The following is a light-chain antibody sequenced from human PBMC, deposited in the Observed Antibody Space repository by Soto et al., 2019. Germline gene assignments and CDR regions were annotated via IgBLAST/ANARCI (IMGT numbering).Light chain of an antibody. J-gene: IGLJ2*01. CDR1: DIGSKS. CDR2: RDT. V-gene: IGLV3-9*01. Sequence: SYELTQPLSMSVALRQTARISCGGDDIGSKSVHWYQQKPGQAPVLVIYRDTNRPSGIPERFSGSNSGNTATLTVSRAQAGDEADYYCQVWDINTAVFGGGTKLTVL. CDR3: QVWDINTAV.